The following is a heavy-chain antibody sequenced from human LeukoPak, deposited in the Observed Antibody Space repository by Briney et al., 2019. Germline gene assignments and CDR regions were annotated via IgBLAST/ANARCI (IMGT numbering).Heavy chain of an antibody. J-gene: IGHJ4*02. CDR3: ARWLRKFDY. Sequence: SETLSLTCAVYGGSFSGYYWSWIRQPPGKGLEWIGEINHSGSTNYNPSLKSRVTISVDTSKNQFSLKLSSVTAADTAVYYCARWLRKFDYWGQGTLVTVSS. V-gene: IGHV4-34*01. CDR2: INHSGST. D-gene: IGHD5-12*01. CDR1: GGSFSGYY.